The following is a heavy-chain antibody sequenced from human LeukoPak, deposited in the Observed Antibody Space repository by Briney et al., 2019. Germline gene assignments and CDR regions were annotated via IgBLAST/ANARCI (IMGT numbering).Heavy chain of an antibody. CDR1: GGSISSFY. J-gene: IGHJ4*02. CDR2: IYHSGNT. CDR3: VRDALRYSYGDR. Sequence: SETLSLTCTVSGGSISSFYWSCVRQSPGKGLEWIGYIYHSGNTKYNPYLKSRVTISVDTSKNQISLKLTSVTAADTAVYYCVRDALRYSYGDRWGQGTLVTVSS. V-gene: IGHV4-59*01. D-gene: IGHD4-17*01.